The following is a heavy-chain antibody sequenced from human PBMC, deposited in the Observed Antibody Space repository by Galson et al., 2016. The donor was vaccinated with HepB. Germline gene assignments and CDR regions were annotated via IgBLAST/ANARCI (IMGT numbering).Heavy chain of an antibody. CDR3: ARSSQWELLPLIDY. J-gene: IGHJ4*02. D-gene: IGHD1-26*01. CDR2: ITGSGGST. Sequence: SLRLSCAVSGFTFGGYAMSWVRQAPGKGLEWVSSITGSGGSTYHAGSVKDRFTISRDNSKNTLYLQMNSLRAEETAVYYCARSSQWELLPLIDYWGQGTPVTVSS. CDR1: GFTFGGYA. V-gene: IGHV3-23*01.